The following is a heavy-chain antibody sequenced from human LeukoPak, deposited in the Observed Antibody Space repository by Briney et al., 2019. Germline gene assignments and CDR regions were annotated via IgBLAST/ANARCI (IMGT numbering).Heavy chain of an antibody. CDR3: AKARIDWLLVFDY. CDR2: IYHSGST. Sequence: SGTLSLTCAVSGGSISTSSWWSWVRQPPGKGLEWIGEIYHSGSTNYNPSLKSRVTISADQPKSQFSLKLSSLTAADTAVYYCAKARIDWLLVFDYWGQGTLVTVSS. D-gene: IGHD3-9*01. J-gene: IGHJ4*02. V-gene: IGHV4-4*02. CDR1: GGSISTSSW.